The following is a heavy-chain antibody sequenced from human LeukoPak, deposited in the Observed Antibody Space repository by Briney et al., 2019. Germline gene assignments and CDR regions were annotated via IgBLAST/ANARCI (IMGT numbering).Heavy chain of an antibody. CDR3: ARAEQYPLLLP. J-gene: IGHJ5*02. CDR1: GYTFTSYG. V-gene: IGHV1-18*01. CDR2: ISAYNGNT. D-gene: IGHD2-2*01. Sequence: GASVKVSCKASGYTFTSYGITWVRQAPGQGLEWMGWISAYNGNTNYAQKLQGRVTMTTDTSTSTAYLDLMSLRSDDTAVYYCARAEQYPLLLPWGQGTLVTVSS.